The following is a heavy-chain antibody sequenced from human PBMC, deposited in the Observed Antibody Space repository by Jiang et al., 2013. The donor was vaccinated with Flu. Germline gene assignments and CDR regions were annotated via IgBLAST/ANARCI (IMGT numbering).Heavy chain of an antibody. V-gene: IGHV1-2*02. CDR2: INPHNGVT. Sequence: SGAEVKKPGASVTVSCKASGYTLTGYYMHWVRQAPGQGLEWMGWINPHNGVTDYAQKFQGRVTMTRDTSINTAYMELTRLTSDDSAVYYCAHAGTAGGAYYFDYWGQGTLVTVSS. J-gene: IGHJ4*02. D-gene: IGHD2-21*02. CDR1: GYTLTGYY. CDR3: AHAGTAGGAYYFDY.